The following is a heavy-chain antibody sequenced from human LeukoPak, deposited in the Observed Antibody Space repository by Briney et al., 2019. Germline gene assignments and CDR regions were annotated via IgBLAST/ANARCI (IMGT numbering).Heavy chain of an antibody. CDR1: GGTFSSYA. D-gene: IGHD2-15*01. CDR2: IIPIFGTA. CDR3: AREGYCSGGSCYSRGYYFDY. Sequence: ASVKVSCKASGGTFSSYAISWVRQAPGQGLEWMRGIIPIFGTANCAQKFQGRVTITTDESTSTAYMELSSLRSEDTAVYYCAREGYCSGGSCYSRGYYFDYWGQGTLVTVSS. V-gene: IGHV1-69*05. J-gene: IGHJ4*02.